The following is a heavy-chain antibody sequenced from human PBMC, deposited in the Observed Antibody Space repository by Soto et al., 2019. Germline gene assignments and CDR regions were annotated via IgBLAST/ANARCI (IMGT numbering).Heavy chain of an antibody. D-gene: IGHD5-18*01. Sequence: QVQLQESGPGLVKPSQTLSLTCTVSGGSISSGDYYWSWIRQHPGKGLEWIGYIYYSGSTYYNPSLQSRVTIPGDTSKTQFSLKLSSVTAAATAVYYCARGGAMGPGWFDPWGQGTLVTVSS. V-gene: IGHV4-31*03. CDR2: IYYSGST. CDR1: GGSISSGDYY. J-gene: IGHJ5*02. CDR3: ARGGAMGPGWFDP.